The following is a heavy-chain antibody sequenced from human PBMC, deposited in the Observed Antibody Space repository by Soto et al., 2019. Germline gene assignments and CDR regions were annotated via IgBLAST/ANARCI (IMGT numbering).Heavy chain of an antibody. V-gene: IGHV3-23*01. Sequence: EMQLSDSGGGLVQLGGSLRLSCAASGFTFGSYSTSWIRQPPGKGLEWVATISGSGESTYYEDSVEGRFTISRDNSKNTLYLQMNSLRAEDTAVYHCAKGGEYWYFDLWGRGTLVTVST. CDR3: AKGGEYWYFDL. D-gene: IGHD3-10*01. CDR1: GFTFGSYS. J-gene: IGHJ2*01. CDR2: ISGSGEST.